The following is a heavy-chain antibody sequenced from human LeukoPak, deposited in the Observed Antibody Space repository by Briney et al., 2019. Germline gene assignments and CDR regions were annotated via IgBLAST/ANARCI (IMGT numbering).Heavy chain of an antibody. V-gene: IGHV3-30*04. J-gene: IGHJ4*02. CDR1: GFTFSSYV. D-gene: IGHD3-22*01. CDR3: AKDLYYYDSSGYYDY. CDR2: ISYDGSNE. Sequence: PGGSLRLSCAASGFTFSSYVMHWVRQAPGKGLEWVAIISYDGSNEYYADSVKGRFTISRDNSKNTLYLQMNSLRAEDTAVYYCAKDLYYYDSSGYYDYWGQGTLVTVSS.